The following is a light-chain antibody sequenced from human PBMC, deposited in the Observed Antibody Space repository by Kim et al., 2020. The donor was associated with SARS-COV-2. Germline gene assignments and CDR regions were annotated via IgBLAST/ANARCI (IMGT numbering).Light chain of an antibody. Sequence: EIVLTQSPATLSLSPGERATLSCRASQSVSSYLAWYQQKPGQAPRLLIYDASNRATGIPARFSGSGSGTDFTLTISSLEPEDFAVYYCQQRSNWPPNMYTFGQGTKLEI. CDR3: QQRSNWPPNMYT. V-gene: IGKV3-11*01. J-gene: IGKJ2*01. CDR1: QSVSSY. CDR2: DAS.